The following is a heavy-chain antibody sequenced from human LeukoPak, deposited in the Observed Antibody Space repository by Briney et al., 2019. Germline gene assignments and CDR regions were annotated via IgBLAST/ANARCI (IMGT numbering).Heavy chain of an antibody. V-gene: IGHV4-34*01. CDR3: ARGPDILTAYYPPTFDY. J-gene: IGHJ4*02. CDR1: GGSISGYY. Sequence: SETLSLTCAVYGGSISGYYWIWIRQPPGKGLEWIGEINHSGSTNYNPSLKSRGTISVDTSKHQFSLKLSSVTAADTAVYYCARGPDILTAYYPPTFDYWGQGTLVTVSS. D-gene: IGHD3-9*01. CDR2: INHSGST.